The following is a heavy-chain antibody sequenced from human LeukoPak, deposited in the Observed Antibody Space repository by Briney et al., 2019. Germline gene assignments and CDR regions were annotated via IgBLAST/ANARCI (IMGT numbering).Heavy chain of an antibody. V-gene: IGHV1-18*01. D-gene: IGHD6-13*01. CDR1: GYTFTSYG. CDR2: IKTYNGDI. Sequence: GASVKVSCTASGYTFTSYGISWVRQAPRPGLEWMAWIKTYNGDINFAQKFQGRVTMTTDTSTSTAYMELRCLRSDDTAVYYCARETSIAEAGTRGDYWGQGTLVTVSS. CDR3: ARETSIAEAGTRGDY. J-gene: IGHJ4*02.